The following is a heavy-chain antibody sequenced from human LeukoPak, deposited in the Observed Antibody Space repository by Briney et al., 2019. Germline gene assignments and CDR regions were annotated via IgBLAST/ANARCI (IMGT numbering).Heavy chain of an antibody. Sequence: GGSLRLSCAASGFTFSSYWMSWVRQAPGKGLEWVANIKQDGSEKYYVDSVKGRFTISRDNAKNSLYLQMNSLRAEDTAVYYCARDIAAAGRAPDYFDYWGRGTLVTVSS. J-gene: IGHJ4*02. CDR3: ARDIAAAGRAPDYFDY. CDR1: GFTFSSYW. V-gene: IGHV3-7*01. D-gene: IGHD6-13*01. CDR2: IKQDGSEK.